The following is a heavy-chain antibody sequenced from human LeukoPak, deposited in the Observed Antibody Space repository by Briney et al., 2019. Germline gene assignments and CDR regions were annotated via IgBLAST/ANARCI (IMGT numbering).Heavy chain of an antibody. CDR3: ARRYYDYVWGSYRDAFDI. CDR2: IYYSGST. V-gene: IGHV4-59*08. Sequence: SETLSLTCTVSGGSISSYYWNWIRQPPGKGLEWIGYIYYSGSTNYNPSLKSRVTISVDTSKNQFSLKLSSVTAADTAVYYCARRYYDYVWGSYRDAFDIWGQGTMVTVSS. D-gene: IGHD3-16*02. J-gene: IGHJ3*02. CDR1: GGSISSYY.